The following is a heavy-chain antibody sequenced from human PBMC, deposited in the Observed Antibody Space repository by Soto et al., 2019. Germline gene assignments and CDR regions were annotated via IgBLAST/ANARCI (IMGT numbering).Heavy chain of an antibody. D-gene: IGHD3-10*01. Sequence: ASVKVSCKASVYTFTSYYMHWVRQAPGQGLEWMGIINPSGGSTSYAQKFQGRVTMTRDTSTSTVYMELSSLRSEDTAVYYCARDSEDNYYGSGSYYLAYNWFDPWGQGTLVTVSS. CDR2: INPSGGST. V-gene: IGHV1-46*01. J-gene: IGHJ5*02. CDR1: VYTFTSYY. CDR3: ARDSEDNYYGSGSYYLAYNWFDP.